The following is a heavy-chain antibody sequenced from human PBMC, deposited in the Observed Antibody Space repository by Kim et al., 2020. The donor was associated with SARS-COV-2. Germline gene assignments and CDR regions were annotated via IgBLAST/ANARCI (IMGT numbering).Heavy chain of an antibody. CDR1: GYTFTSYY. J-gene: IGHJ5*02. CDR3: ARDGGAARPLDP. Sequence: ASVKVSCKASGYTFTSYYMHWVRQALGQGLEWMGIINPSGGSTSYAQKFQGRVTMTRDTSTCTVYMELSSLRSEDTAVYYCARDGGAARPLDPWGQGTLVTVSS. V-gene: IGHV1-46*01. CDR2: INPSGGST. D-gene: IGHD6-6*01.